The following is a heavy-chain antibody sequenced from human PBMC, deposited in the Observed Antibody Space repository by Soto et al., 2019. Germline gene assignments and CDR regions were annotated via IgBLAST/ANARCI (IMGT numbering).Heavy chain of an antibody. D-gene: IGHD6-25*01. V-gene: IGHV6-1*01. Sequence: SQTLSLTCAISGDSVSSNSAAWNWIRQSPSRGLEWLGRTYYRSKWYNDYAVSVKSRITINPDTSKNQFSLQLNSVTPEDTAVYYCARHERVEARIAAEKTYYYGMDVWGQGTTVTVSS. J-gene: IGHJ6*02. CDR3: ARHERVEARIAAEKTYYYGMDV. CDR2: TYYRSKWYN. CDR1: GDSVSSNSAA.